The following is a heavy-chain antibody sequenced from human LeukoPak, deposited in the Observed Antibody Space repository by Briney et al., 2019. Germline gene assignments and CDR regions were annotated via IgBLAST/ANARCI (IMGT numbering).Heavy chain of an antibody. CDR2: INHSGST. J-gene: IGHJ6*02. Sequence: PSETLSLTCAVYGGSFSGYYWSWIRQPPGXXLEWIGEINHSGSTNYNPSLRSRVTISVDTSKNQFSLKLSSVTAADAAVYYCARFANLRYYYYGMDVWGQGTTVTVSS. D-gene: IGHD1-7*01. CDR3: ARFANLRYYYYGMDV. CDR1: GGSFSGYY. V-gene: IGHV4-34*01.